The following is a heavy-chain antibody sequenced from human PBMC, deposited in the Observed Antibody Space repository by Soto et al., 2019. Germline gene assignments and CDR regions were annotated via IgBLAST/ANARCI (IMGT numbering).Heavy chain of an antibody. D-gene: IGHD3-3*01. J-gene: IGHJ2*01. CDR3: ASAYFDFTGGYSPYWYSEV. V-gene: IGHV4-59*01. CDR1: GGSMTSYY. CDR2: IDDAGST. Sequence: PSETLSLTCRVSGGSMTSYYWNWLRQSPGKGLEWIGYIDDAGSTKFNPSLRSRVSMSILTSQGQVSLTLDSVTAAGTAVYYCASAYFDFTGGYSPYWYSEVWGRGTLVTVSS.